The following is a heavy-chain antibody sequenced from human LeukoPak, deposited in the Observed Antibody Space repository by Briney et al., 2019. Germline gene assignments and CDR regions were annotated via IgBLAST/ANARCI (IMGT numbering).Heavy chain of an antibody. CDR1: GFTFSNAW. CDR3: ARDSSYSSGSLAAFDY. CDR2: IYNGGST. D-gene: IGHD6-19*01. J-gene: IGHJ4*02. V-gene: IGHV3-53*01. Sequence: GGSLRLSCAASGFTFSNAWMSWVRQALGKGLEWVSVIYNGGSTYYADSVKGRFTISRDNSKNTLYLQMNSLRAEDTAVYYCARDSSYSSGSLAAFDYWGQGTLVTVSS.